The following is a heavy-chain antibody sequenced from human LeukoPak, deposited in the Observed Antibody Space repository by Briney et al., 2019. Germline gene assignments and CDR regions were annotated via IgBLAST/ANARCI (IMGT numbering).Heavy chain of an antibody. CDR2: INPSDGTI. J-gene: IGHJ4*02. Sequence: ASVKVSCKASGYTSTSYYMHWVRQAPGQGLEWMGIINPSDGTITYAQKFQGRVTMTRDTSTNTVHMELRSLRSEYTAVYYCARGTYYAGSGSYPHFDYWGQGTLVTASS. D-gene: IGHD3-10*01. V-gene: IGHV1-46*01. CDR3: ARGTYYAGSGSYPHFDY. CDR1: GYTSTSYY.